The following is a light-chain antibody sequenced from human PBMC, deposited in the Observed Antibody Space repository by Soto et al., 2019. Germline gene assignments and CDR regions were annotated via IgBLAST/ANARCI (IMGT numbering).Light chain of an antibody. CDR3: SSYAGSTNLV. CDR1: SNDVAITKY. V-gene: IGLV2-8*01. CDR2: EVT. J-gene: IGLJ3*02. Sequence: QSALTQPPSASGSPGQSVTISCTGTSNDVAITKYVSWYQQRPGKVPRLMIYEVTKRPSGVPDRFSGSKSGNTASLTVSGLQTEDEADYYCSSYAGSTNLVLGGGTQLTVL.